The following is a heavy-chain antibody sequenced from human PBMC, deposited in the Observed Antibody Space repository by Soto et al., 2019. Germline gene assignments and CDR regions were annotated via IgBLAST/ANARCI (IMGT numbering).Heavy chain of an antibody. CDR3: ARTISSIASGPYFDS. V-gene: IGHV4-59*08. J-gene: IGHJ4*02. Sequence: SETLSLTCTVSGGSISTYYWSWIRQPPGKGLEWIGYIYHTGSTTYNPSLKTRVTMSVDTSKNQFSLKLSSVTAADTALYYCARTISSIASGPYFDSWGQGTGVTASS. D-gene: IGHD3-3*01. CDR2: IYHTGST. CDR1: GGSISTYY.